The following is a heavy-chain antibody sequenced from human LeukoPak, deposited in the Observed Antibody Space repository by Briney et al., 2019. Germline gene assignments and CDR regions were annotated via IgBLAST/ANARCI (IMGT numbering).Heavy chain of an antibody. D-gene: IGHD4-23*01. CDR1: GGTFSTYS. Sequence: GASVKVSCKASGGTFSTYSINWVRQAPGQGLEWMGGIIPMFGATNHALNFQGRVTFTADESTSTAYMELSSLRSEDTAVYYCARDHATVVTGVYYYGMDVWGQGTTVTVSS. V-gene: IGHV1-69*13. CDR3: ARDHATVVTGVYYYGMDV. J-gene: IGHJ6*02. CDR2: IIPMFGAT.